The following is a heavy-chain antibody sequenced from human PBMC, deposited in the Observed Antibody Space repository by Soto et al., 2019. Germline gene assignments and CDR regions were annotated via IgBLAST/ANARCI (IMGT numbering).Heavy chain of an antibody. CDR1: GVSISSGGYY. Sequence: PSGTLSLTCTVSGVSISSGGYYWSWIRQHPGKGLEWIGYIYYSGSTYYNPSLKSRVTISVDTSKNQFSLKLSSVTAADTAVYYCARAGGSYIKYYYYYGMDVWGQGTTVTVSS. CDR3: ARAGGSYIKYYYYYGMDV. D-gene: IGHD1-26*01. J-gene: IGHJ6*02. CDR2: IYYSGST. V-gene: IGHV4-31*03.